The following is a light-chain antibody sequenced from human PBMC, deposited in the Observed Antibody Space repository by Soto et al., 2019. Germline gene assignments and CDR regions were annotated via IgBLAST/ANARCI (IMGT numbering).Light chain of an antibody. J-gene: IGKJ1*01. CDR1: QSISSW. CDR2: KAS. V-gene: IGKV1-5*03. Sequence: DIQMTQSPSTLSASVGDRVTITCRASQSISSWLAWYQQKPGRAAKLLIYKASSLETGVPSRFSGSGSGTEFXXXXSSXXPDDFASYYCQQYGSSSPWTFGQGTKVEIK. CDR3: QQYGSSSPWT.